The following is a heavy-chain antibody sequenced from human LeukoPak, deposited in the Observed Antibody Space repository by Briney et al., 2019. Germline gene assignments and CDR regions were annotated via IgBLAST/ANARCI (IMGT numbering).Heavy chain of an antibody. CDR2: INSDGSST. Sequence: GGSLRLSCAASGFTFSSYSMNWVRQAPGKGLVWVSRINSDGSSTSYADSVKGRFTISRDNAKNTLYLQMNSLRAEDTAVYYCARDPPYGDYVWNWGQGTLVSVSS. CDR3: ARDPPYGDYVWN. CDR1: GFTFSSYS. V-gene: IGHV3-74*01. J-gene: IGHJ4*02. D-gene: IGHD4-17*01.